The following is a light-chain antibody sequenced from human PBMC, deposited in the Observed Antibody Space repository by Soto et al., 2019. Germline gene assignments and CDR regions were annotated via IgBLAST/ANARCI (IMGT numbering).Light chain of an antibody. J-gene: IGKJ1*01. Sequence: EIVLTQSPGTLSMSPGERATLSCRASQSISSNYLAWYQQKPGQAPRLLIYGASSRATGIPDRFSGSGSGTDFTLAISRLDAEDFAVYYCQQYGSSPLTFGQGTKVEFK. V-gene: IGKV3-20*01. CDR2: GAS. CDR3: QQYGSSPLT. CDR1: QSISSNY.